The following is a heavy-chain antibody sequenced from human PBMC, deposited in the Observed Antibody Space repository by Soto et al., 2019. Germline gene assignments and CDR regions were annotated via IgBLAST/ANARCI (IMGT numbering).Heavy chain of an antibody. Sequence: SETLSLTCTVSGGSISSYYWSWIRQPPGKGLEWIGYIHYTGSVRYNPSLQSRITMSVDTSKNLFSLNLSSVTAADTAVYFCVREDDGGDRDYYGLDVWGQGTMVTVSS. CDR2: IHYTGSV. J-gene: IGHJ6*02. CDR3: VREDDGGDRDYYGLDV. V-gene: IGHV4-59*04. CDR1: GGSISSYY. D-gene: IGHD2-21*02.